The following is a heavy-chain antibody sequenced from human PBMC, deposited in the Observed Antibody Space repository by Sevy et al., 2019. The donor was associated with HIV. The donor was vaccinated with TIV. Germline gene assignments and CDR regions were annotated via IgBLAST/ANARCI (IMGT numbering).Heavy chain of an antibody. CDR1: GFTFRDYP. Sequence: GGCLRLSCAASGFTFRDYPMNWIRQAPGKGLEWLSYISRASDSIYYADSVMGRFTVSRDNAKNSLYLQMDRLCDEDTAIYYCAREYTGSFPDFWGQGTKVTVSS. V-gene: IGHV3-48*02. D-gene: IGHD1-26*01. CDR3: AREYTGSFPDF. CDR2: ISRASDSI. J-gene: IGHJ4*02.